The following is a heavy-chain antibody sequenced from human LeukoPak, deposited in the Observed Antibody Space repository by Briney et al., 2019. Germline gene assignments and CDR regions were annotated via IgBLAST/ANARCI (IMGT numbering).Heavy chain of an antibody. CDR2: IYYSGST. CDR3: ARQVTMIVVVISN. D-gene: IGHD3-22*01. CDR1: GGSISSSSYY. V-gene: IGHV4-39*01. Sequence: SETLSLTCTVSGGSISSSSYYWGWIRQPPGKGLEWIGSIYYSGSTYYNPSLKSRVTISVDTSKNQFSLKLSSVTAADTAVYYCARQVTMIVVVISNWGQGTLVTVSP. J-gene: IGHJ4*02.